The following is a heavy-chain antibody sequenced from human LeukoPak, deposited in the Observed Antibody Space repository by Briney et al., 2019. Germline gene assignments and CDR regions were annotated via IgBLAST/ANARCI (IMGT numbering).Heavy chain of an antibody. Sequence: SETLSLTCTVSGGSISSSSYYWGWIRQPPGKGLEWIGSIYYSGSTYYNPSLKSRVTISVDTSKNQFSLKLSSVTAADTAVYYCARALSHFYYYDSSGYYYWGQGTLVTVSS. V-gene: IGHV4-39*01. CDR1: GGSISSSSYY. CDR3: ARALSHFYYYDSSGYYY. J-gene: IGHJ4*02. D-gene: IGHD3-22*01. CDR2: IYYSGST.